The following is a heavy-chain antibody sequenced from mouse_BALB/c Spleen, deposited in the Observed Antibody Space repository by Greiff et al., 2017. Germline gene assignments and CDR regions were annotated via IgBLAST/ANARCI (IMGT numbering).Heavy chain of an antibody. CDR1: GYAFSSSW. D-gene: IGHD2-1*01. Sequence: VQLQQSGPELVKPGASVKISSKASGYAFSSSWMNWVKQRPGQGLEWIGRIYPGDGDTNYNGKFKGKATLTADKSSSTAYMQLSSLTSVDSAVYFCARRDGNWYFDVWGAGTTVTVSS. J-gene: IGHJ1*01. CDR2: IYPGDGDT. CDR3: ARRDGNWYFDV. V-gene: IGHV1-82*01.